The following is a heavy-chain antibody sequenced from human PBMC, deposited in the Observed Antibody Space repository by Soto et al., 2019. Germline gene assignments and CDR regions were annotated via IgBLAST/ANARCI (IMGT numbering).Heavy chain of an antibody. Sequence: ASVKVSCKASGYTFTSYYMHWVRQAPGQGLEWMGIINPSGGSTSYAQKFQGRVTMTRDTSTSTVYMELSSLRSEDTAVSYCARDQYVSRYFEWLSWPPKNWFDPWGQGTLVTVSS. CDR1: GYTFTSYY. CDR2: INPSGGST. D-gene: IGHD3-9*01. V-gene: IGHV1-46*01. CDR3: ARDQYVSRYFEWLSWPPKNWFDP. J-gene: IGHJ5*02.